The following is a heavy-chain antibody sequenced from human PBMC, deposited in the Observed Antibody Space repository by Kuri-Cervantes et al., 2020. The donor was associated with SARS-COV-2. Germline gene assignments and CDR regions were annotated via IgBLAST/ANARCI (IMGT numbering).Heavy chain of an antibody. V-gene: IGHV4-61*01. Sequence: SETLSLTCTVSGGSVSSGSYYWSWIRQPPGKGLEWIGYIYYSGSTNYNPSLKSRVTISVDTSKNQFSLKLSSVTAADTAVYYCAREDLSVVVPAAFFDYWGQGTLVTVSS. D-gene: IGHD2-2*01. CDR2: IYYSGST. J-gene: IGHJ4*02. CDR3: AREDLSVVVPAAFFDY. CDR1: GGSVSSGSYY.